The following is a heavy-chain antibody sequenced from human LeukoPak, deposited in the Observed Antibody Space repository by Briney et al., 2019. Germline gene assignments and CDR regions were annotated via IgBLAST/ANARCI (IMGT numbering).Heavy chain of an antibody. CDR2: IYYSGST. CDR3: ASAHSSSSVYFDY. J-gene: IGHJ4*02. Sequence: PSETLSLTCTVSGGSISSYYWSWIRQPPGKGLEWNGYIYYSGSTNYNPSLKSRVTISVDTSKNQFSLKLSSVTAADTAVYYCASAHSSSSVYFDYWGQGTLVTVSS. V-gene: IGHV4-59*08. D-gene: IGHD6-6*01. CDR1: GGSISSYY.